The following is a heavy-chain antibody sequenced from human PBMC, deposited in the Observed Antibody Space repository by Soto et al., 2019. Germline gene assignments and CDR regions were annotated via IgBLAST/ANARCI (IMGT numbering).Heavy chain of an antibody. J-gene: IGHJ4*02. V-gene: IGHV1-46*01. CDR2: INPGGGT. Sequence: QVQLVQSGAEVKKPGASVKVSCKASGYTFTSYYVHWVRQAPGQGLEWMGIINPGGGTSYAQKFQGRVTMTRDPSTSTVYMELSSLRSEDTAVYYCAGVYCSGGSCYGIDYWGQGTLVTVSS. CDR3: AGVYCSGGSCYGIDY. CDR1: GYTFTSYY. D-gene: IGHD2-15*01.